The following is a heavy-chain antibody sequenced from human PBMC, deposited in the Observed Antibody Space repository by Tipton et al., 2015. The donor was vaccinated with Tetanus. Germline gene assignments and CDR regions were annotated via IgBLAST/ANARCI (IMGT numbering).Heavy chain of an antibody. D-gene: IGHD2-15*01. CDR1: GGSISPYY. Sequence: TLSLTCTVSGGSISPYYWSWIRQPPGKGLEWIGYIYYSGSTNHNPSLKSRVTISVDTSKNQFSLKLSSVTAADTAVYYCARGPSVAYCSGGSCPVWFDPWGQGTLVTVSS. J-gene: IGHJ5*02. CDR3: ARGPSVAYCSGGSCPVWFDP. CDR2: IYYSGST. V-gene: IGHV4-59*01.